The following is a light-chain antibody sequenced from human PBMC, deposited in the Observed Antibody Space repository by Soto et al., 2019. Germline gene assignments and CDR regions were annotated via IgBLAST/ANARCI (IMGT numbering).Light chain of an antibody. CDR2: GAS. CDR1: QSVRSN. CDR3: QQYDSIPYT. V-gene: IGKV3-15*01. Sequence: EIVMTQSPATLSVSPGERVTLSCRASQSVRSNLAWYQQKPGQVPRVLIYGASTRAIGIPDRFSGSGSGTEFTLTISSLQSEDFAVYYCQQYDSIPYTFGQGTKLDIK. J-gene: IGKJ2*01.